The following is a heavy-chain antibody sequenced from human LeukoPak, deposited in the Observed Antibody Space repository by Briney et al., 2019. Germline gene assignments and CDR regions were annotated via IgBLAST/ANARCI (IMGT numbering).Heavy chain of an antibody. CDR2: ISGSGAST. CDR1: GFTFSSYV. J-gene: IGHJ4*02. Sequence: PGGSLRLSCAASGFTFSSYVMSWVRQAPGKGPEWVSGISGSGASTYYADSVTGRFTISRDNSKSTLYLQMNSLRAEDTAVYYCARIGELGHWGQGTLVTVSS. D-gene: IGHD3-10*01. V-gene: IGHV3-23*01. CDR3: ARIGELGH.